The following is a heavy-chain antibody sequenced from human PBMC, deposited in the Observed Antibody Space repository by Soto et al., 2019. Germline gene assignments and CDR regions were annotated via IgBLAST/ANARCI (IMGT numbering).Heavy chain of an antibody. D-gene: IGHD4-17*01. Sequence: EVPLVESGGDLVQPGGSLRLSCAASGLTVSDNYMSWVRQAPGKGLEWVSVIYSGGTIYYADSVKGRFTTSRDNSKNTLYLQRNSLRAEDTAMYYCARGGTTSTPHYYDRRDVWGQGTTVTVSS. CDR2: IYSGGTI. CDR3: ARGGTTSTPHYYDRRDV. V-gene: IGHV3-66*01. CDR1: GLTVSDNY. J-gene: IGHJ6*02.